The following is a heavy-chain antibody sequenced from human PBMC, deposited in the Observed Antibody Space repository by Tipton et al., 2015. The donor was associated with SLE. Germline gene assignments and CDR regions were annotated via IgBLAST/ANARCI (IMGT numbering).Heavy chain of an antibody. CDR1: GGSISSYY. CDR2: IYTNENT. CDR3: AREFLNPVTTVHYYFDL. J-gene: IGHJ2*01. D-gene: IGHD4-11*01. Sequence: LRLPCTVSGGSISSYYWSWIRQPAGGGLEWSGRIYTNENTHYNPPLKSRVTMSVDTSKNHFSLKLISVTAADTAVYYCAREFLNPVTTVHYYFDLWGRGTLVTVSS. V-gene: IGHV4-4*07.